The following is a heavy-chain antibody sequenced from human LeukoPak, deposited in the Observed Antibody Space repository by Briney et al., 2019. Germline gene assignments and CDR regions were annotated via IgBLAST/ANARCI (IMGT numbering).Heavy chain of an antibody. CDR1: GYTFNSYA. J-gene: IGHJ4*02. D-gene: IGHD6-13*01. Sequence: ASVDLSCKASGYTFNSYAIHRVREAPGQRLEWMGCINAGNGNTKYSQKFQRRVTITSDTSARTSYMELSSLRSEDTAVYYCARVISAAAVPYVLYLDYGRQRTVVSVS. CDR2: INAGNGNT. CDR3: ARVISAAAVPYVLYLDY. V-gene: IGHV1-3*01.